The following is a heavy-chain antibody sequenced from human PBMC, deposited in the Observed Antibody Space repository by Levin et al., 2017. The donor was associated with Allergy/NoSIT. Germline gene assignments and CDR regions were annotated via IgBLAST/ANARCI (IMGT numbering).Heavy chain of an antibody. V-gene: IGHV3-30*18. D-gene: IGHD2-21*02. CDR2: ISYDGTYK. Sequence: GGSLRLSCVASGFTFSTYGMQWVRQAPGKGLEWVAVISYDGTYKHYVDSVRGRFSISRDNSKNTLYLQMNSLGAEDTAVYYCAKEEGGDYSAHFDYWGQGTLVTVSS. J-gene: IGHJ4*02. CDR1: GFTFSTYG. CDR3: AKEEGGDYSAHFDY.